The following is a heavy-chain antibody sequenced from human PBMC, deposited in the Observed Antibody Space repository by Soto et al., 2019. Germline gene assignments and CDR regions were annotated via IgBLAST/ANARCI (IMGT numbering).Heavy chain of an antibody. CDR1: GGTFSSYT. J-gene: IGHJ4*02. Sequence: QVQLVQSGAEVKKPGSSVKVSCKASGGTFSSYTISWVRQAPGQGLEWMGRIIPILGIANYAQKFQGRLTITADKSTSTAYMELSSLRSEDTAVYYCSRADGAKYRMKWGQGTLVTVSA. D-gene: IGHD1-26*01. CDR2: IIPILGIA. V-gene: IGHV1-69*02. CDR3: SRADGAKYRMK.